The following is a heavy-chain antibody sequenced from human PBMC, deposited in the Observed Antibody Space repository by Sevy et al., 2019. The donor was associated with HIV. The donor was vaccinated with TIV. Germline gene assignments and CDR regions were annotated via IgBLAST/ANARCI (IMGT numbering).Heavy chain of an antibody. CDR2: ISNSGGDT. CDR3: AKLGIYTGISNGMEY. CDR1: GFNFRTYG. J-gene: IGHJ4*02. V-gene: IGHV3-23*01. Sequence: GGSLRLSCAASGFNFRTYGMSWVRQAPGKGLEWVSVISNSGGDTHYADSVKGRFTISRDNSKDTLYLQMNSLRPEDTAVYYCAKLGIYTGISNGMEYWGQGTLVTVSS. D-gene: IGHD1-26*01.